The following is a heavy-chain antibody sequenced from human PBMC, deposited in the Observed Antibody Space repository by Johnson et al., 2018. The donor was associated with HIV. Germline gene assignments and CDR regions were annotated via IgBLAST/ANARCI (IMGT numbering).Heavy chain of an antibody. CDR3: ARDEWSRSSGDAFDI. V-gene: IGHV3-30*02. J-gene: IGHJ3*02. Sequence: QMQLVESGGGVVQPGGSLRLSCSASGFTFSTFGMHWVRQAPGKGLEWVAFIRYDGSDKYYADSVKGRFTISRDNSKNTLYLQMNSLRPEDTAVYYCARDEWSRSSGDAFDIWGQGTMVTVSS. CDR2: IRYDGSDK. CDR1: GFTFSTFG. D-gene: IGHD6-6*01.